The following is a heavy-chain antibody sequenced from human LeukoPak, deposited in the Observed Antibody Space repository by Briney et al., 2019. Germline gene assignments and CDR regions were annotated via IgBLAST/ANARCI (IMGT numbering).Heavy chain of an antibody. CDR1: GGSISSYY. CDR2: IYSSGST. D-gene: IGHD5-12*01. V-gene: IGHV4-59*12. Sequence: SETLSLTCTVSGGSISSYYWNWIRQPPGKGLEWIAYIYSSGSTNYNPSLKSRVTISVDTSKNQFSLKLSSVTAADTAVYYCASSLSGYEQYDYWGQGTLVTVSS. CDR3: ASSLSGYEQYDY. J-gene: IGHJ4*02.